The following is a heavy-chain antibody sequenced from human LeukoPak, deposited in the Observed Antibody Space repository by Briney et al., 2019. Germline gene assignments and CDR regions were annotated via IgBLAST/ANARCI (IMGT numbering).Heavy chain of an antibody. CDR1: GFTFSSYA. J-gene: IGHJ4*02. CDR2: ISGSGGST. V-gene: IGHV3-23*01. CDR3: ANDPPLFLGNPVGPIDY. D-gene: IGHD7-27*01. Sequence: GGSLRLSCAASGFTFSSYAMSWVRQAPGKGLEWVSAISGSGGSTYYADSVKGRFTISRDNSKDTLYLQMNSLRAEDTAVYYCANDPPLFLGNPVGPIDYWGQGTLVTVSS.